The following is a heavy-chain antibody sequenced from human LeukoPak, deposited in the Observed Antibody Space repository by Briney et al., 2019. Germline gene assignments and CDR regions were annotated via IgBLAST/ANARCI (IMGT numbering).Heavy chain of an antibody. D-gene: IGHD5-24*01. CDR1: GGSISSSSYN. V-gene: IGHV4-39*01. CDR2: IYYSGST. J-gene: IGHJ4*02. CDR3: ARQRWLQFLDY. Sequence: SETLSLTCTVSGGSISSSSYNWGWIRQPPGKGLEWIGSIYYSGSTYYNPSLKSRVTISVDTSKNQFSLKLSSVTAADTAVYYCARQRWLQFLDYWGQGTLVTVSS.